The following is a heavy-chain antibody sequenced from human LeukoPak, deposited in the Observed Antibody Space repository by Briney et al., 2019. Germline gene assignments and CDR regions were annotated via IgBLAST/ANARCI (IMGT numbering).Heavy chain of an antibody. CDR1: GFTFEDFA. D-gene: IGHD1-26*01. CDR3: AKGSSGTYSAAFDI. Sequence: TGSSLTLSCVGSGFTFEDFAMHWPRQVPGRGLVWVSGLKWYSRNIVCADSVKARFTVSRHNTKNSLYVDMNSLRLEDMAIYLCAKGSSGTYSAAFDIWGQGTGVSVSS. J-gene: IGHJ3*02. V-gene: IGHV3-9*03. CDR2: LKWYSRNI.